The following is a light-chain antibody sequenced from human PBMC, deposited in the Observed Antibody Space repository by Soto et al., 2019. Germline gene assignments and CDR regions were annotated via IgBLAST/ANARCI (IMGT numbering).Light chain of an antibody. J-gene: IGKJ1*01. V-gene: IGKV3-20*01. CDR3: QQYGSSPPRT. CDR2: GAS. CDR1: QSVSSN. Sequence: EIVMTQSPATLSVSPGERATLSCRASQSVSSNLARYQQKPGQAPRLLIYGASSRATGIPDRFSGSGSGTDFTLTISGLEPEDFAVYYCQQYGSSPPRTFGQGTKVDIK.